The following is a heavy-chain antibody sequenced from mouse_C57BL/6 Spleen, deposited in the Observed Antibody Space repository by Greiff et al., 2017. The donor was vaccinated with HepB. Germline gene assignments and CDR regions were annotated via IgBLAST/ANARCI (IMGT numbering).Heavy chain of an antibody. CDR2: ISYSGST. CDR1: GYSITSGYD. Sequence: EVKLQESGPGMVKPSQSLSLTCTVTGYSITSGYDWHWIRHFPGNKLEWMGYISYSGSTNYNPSLKSRISITHDTSKNHFFLKLNSVTTEDTATYYCARERDYGSSYCWYFDVWGTGTTVTVSS. V-gene: IGHV3-1*01. D-gene: IGHD1-1*01. J-gene: IGHJ1*03. CDR3: ARERDYGSSYCWYFDV.